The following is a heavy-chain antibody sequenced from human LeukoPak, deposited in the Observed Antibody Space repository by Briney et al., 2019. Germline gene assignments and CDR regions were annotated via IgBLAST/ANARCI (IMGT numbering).Heavy chain of an antibody. Sequence: GGSPRLSCAASGFSFSSYGMHWVRQAPGKGLEWVAVISYAGSSKLYADSVKGRFTLSRDNSKNTLYLQMNSLSAEDTAVYYCARNGYSYGSLDYFDYWGQGTLVTVSS. J-gene: IGHJ4*02. V-gene: IGHV3-30*03. CDR3: ARNGYSYGSLDYFDY. CDR2: ISYAGSSK. CDR1: GFSFSSYG. D-gene: IGHD5-18*01.